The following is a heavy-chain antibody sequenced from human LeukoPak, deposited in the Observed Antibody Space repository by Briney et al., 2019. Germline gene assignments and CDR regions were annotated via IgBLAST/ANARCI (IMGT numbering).Heavy chain of an antibody. D-gene: IGHD6-25*01. Sequence: GGSLRLSCAASGFTFSSYWMHWVRQAPGKGLVWVSRINSDGSSTSYADSVKGRFTISRDNAKNTLYLQMNSLRAEDTAVYYCARRGGSIAAAIDYWGQGTLVTVSS. J-gene: IGHJ4*02. CDR3: ARRGGSIAAAIDY. V-gene: IGHV3-74*01. CDR1: GFTFSSYW. CDR2: INSDGSST.